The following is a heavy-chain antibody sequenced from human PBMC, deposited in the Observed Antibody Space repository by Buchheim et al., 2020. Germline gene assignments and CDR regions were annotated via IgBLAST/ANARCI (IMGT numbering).Heavy chain of an antibody. J-gene: IGHJ4*02. CDR2: IKQDGSEK. CDR3: ARERYYGSGSPFDY. CDR1: GFTFSPYW. Sequence: EVQLVESGGGLVQPGGSLRLSCAASGFTFSPYWMSWVRQAPGKGLEWVANIKQDGSEKYYVGSVKGRFTISRDNAKNSLYLQMNSPRAEDTAVYYCARERYYGSGSPFDYWGQGTL. D-gene: IGHD3-10*01. V-gene: IGHV3-7*03.